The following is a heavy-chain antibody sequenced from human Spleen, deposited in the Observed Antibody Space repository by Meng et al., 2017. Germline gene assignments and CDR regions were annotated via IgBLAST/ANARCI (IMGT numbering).Heavy chain of an antibody. CDR3: ARFGRDGYPIDN. CDR2: IYSGGST. J-gene: IGHJ4*02. V-gene: IGHV3-53*05. D-gene: IGHD5-24*01. Sequence: GESLKISCAASGFTVSSNYMSWVRQAPGKGLEWVSVIYSGGSTYYADSVKGRFTISRDNSKNTLYLQMDSLRAEDTAVYYCARFGRDGYPIDNWGQGTLVTVSS. CDR1: GFTVSSNY.